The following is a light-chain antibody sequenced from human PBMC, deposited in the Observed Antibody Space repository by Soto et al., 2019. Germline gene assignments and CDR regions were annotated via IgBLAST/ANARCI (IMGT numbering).Light chain of an antibody. CDR1: SSNIGAGYD. J-gene: IGLJ1*01. CDR2: GNS. Sequence: QSLLTQPPSVSGAPGQRVTISCTGSSSNIGAGYDVHWYQQLPGTAPKLLIYGNSNRPSGVPDRFSGSKSGTSAPLAISGLQAEYEADYYCQSYDSSLSGSNVFGTGTKVTVL. CDR3: QSYDSSLSGSNV. V-gene: IGLV1-40*01.